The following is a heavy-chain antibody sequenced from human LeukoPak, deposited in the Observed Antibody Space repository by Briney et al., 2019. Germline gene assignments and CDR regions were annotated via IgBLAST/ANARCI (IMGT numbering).Heavy chain of an antibody. D-gene: IGHD3-22*01. Sequence: SETLSLTCAVSGGSISSSNWWSWVRQSPGKELEWIGRVYFSGRTNDNPSLTSGVTMSVDTSENSFSLRLSSVTAADTAVYYCARASYSYDINGWVPFDYWGQGTLVTVSS. CDR3: ARASYSYDINGWVPFDY. J-gene: IGHJ4*02. CDR1: GGSISSSNW. CDR2: VYFSGRT. V-gene: IGHV4-4*02.